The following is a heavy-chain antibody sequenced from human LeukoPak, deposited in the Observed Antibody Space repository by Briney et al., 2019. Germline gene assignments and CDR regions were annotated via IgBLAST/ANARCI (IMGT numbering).Heavy chain of an antibody. CDR3: ARAGNIRFDY. CDR2: ISGSDGST. Sequence: GGSLGLSCAASGFTFSNYAMSWVRQAPGKGLEWVSGISGSDGSTYYADSVKGRFTISRDNSKNTLYLQMNSLRAEDTAVYYCARAGNIRFDYWGQGTLVTVSS. CDR1: GFTFSNYA. V-gene: IGHV3-23*01. J-gene: IGHJ4*02. D-gene: IGHD2/OR15-2a*01.